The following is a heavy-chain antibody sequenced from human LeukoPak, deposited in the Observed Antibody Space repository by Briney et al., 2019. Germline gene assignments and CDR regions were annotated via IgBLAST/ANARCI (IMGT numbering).Heavy chain of an antibody. Sequence: PGGSLRLSCAASGFTFNSYSMHWVRPAPGKGLEWVAVISYDGSNKHYGDSVKGPFTISRDNSKNTLYLELSSLRAEDTAVFYCARGLQYYYDSSGYYFDYWGQGTLVTVSS. CDR1: GFTFNSYS. V-gene: IGHV3-30-3*01. CDR2: ISYDGSNK. D-gene: IGHD3-22*01. J-gene: IGHJ4*02. CDR3: ARGLQYYYDSSGYYFDY.